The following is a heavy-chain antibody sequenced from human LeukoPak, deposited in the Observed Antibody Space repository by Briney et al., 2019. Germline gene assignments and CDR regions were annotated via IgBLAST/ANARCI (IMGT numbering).Heavy chain of an antibody. CDR2: INHSGST. CDR1: GGSFSGYY. J-gene: IGHJ4*02. CDR3: ARGNLNFDY. Sequence: SETLSLTCAVYGGSFSGYYWSWIRQPPGKGLEWIGEINHSGSTNYNPSLKSRVTISVDTSKNQFSLKLSSVTAADTAVYYCARGNLNFDYWGQGTLVTVSS. D-gene: IGHD1-7*01. V-gene: IGHV4-34*01.